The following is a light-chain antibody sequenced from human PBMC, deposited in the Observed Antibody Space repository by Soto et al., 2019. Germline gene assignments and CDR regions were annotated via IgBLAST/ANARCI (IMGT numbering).Light chain of an antibody. CDR1: PSVSNY. CDR2: GAS. CDR3: QQYNNWPPYT. V-gene: IGKV3-15*01. J-gene: IGKJ2*01. Sequence: EIVLTQSPATLSLSPGERATLSCRASPSVSNYLAWYQQKPGQAPRLLIYGASTRATGIPARFSGSGSGTEFTLTISSLQSEDFAVYYCQQYNNWPPYTFGQGTKLEIK.